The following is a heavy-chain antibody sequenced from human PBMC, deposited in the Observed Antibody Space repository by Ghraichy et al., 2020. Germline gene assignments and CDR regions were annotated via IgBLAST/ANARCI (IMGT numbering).Heavy chain of an antibody. CDR2: IDPSDSYA. Sequence: GESLNISCKGSGYSFPNYWITWVRQMPGKGLEWMGRIDPSDSYADYSPSFQGHITISVDKSINTAYLQWSSLKTSDTGMYYCARLYSLNYQSDRHTGHFDYWGQGILVTVSS. V-gene: IGHV5-10-1*01. J-gene: IGHJ4*02. CDR3: ARLYSLNYQSDRHTGHFDY. D-gene: IGHD1-26*01. CDR1: GYSFPNYW.